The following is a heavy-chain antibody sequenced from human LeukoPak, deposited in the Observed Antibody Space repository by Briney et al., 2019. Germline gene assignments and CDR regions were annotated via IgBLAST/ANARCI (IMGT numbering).Heavy chain of an antibody. J-gene: IGHJ4*02. CDR1: GFTFSRYN. CDR3: ARDEGIAARPVDY. Sequence: GSLRLSWSASGFTFSRYNISWVRPAPGKGLEWVSSISSSSSYIYYADSVKGRFTISRDNAKNSLYLQMNSLRAEDTAVYYCARDEGIAARPVDYWGQGTLVTVSS. CDR2: ISSSSSYI. D-gene: IGHD6-6*01. V-gene: IGHV3-21*01.